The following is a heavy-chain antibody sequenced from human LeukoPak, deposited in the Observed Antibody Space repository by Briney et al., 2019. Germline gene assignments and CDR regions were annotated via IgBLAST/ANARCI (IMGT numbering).Heavy chain of an antibody. V-gene: IGHV1-46*01. J-gene: IGHJ4*02. CDR3: AREVPYDSSRYYQPFDY. Sequence: ASVKVSCKTSGYTFSDYYIHWIRQAPGQGLEWVGIINPSGGNTNYAQKLQGRVTMTTDTSTSTAYMELRSLRSDDTAVYYCAREVPYDSSRYYQPFDYWGQGTLVTVSS. CDR2: INPSGGNT. CDR1: GYTFSDYY. D-gene: IGHD3-22*01.